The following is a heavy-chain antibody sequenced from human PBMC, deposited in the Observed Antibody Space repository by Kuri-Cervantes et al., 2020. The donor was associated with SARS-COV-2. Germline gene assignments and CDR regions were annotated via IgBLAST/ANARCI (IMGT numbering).Heavy chain of an antibody. CDR3: ARDSGPLRYSYFDY. V-gene: IGHV1-46*01. J-gene: IGHJ4*02. D-gene: IGHD3-9*01. Sequence: ASVKVSCKASGYIFTSHNMHWVRQAPGQGLEWMGMLNPSGGSRINTQKFQGRLTMTRDTPTSTVYMELSSLRSDDTAVYYCARDSGPLRYSYFDYWGLGALVTVSS. CDR2: LNPSGGSR. CDR1: GYIFTSHN.